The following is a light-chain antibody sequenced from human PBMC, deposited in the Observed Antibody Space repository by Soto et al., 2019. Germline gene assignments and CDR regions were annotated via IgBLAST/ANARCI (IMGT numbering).Light chain of an antibody. V-gene: IGLV1-40*01. J-gene: IGLJ1*01. CDR1: SSNIGAGYD. Sequence: QSVLTQPPSVSGAPGQRVTISCTGSSSNIGAGYDVHWYQQLPGTAPKLLIYGNSNRPSGVPDRFSGSKSGTSASLAITGLQAEDEADYYCQSYDISLSYGFGTGTKVTVL. CDR3: QSYDISLSYG. CDR2: GNS.